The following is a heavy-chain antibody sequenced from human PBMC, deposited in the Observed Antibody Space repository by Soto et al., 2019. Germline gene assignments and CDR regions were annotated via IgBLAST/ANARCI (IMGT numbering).Heavy chain of an antibody. D-gene: IGHD3-22*01. CDR3: ARVGPWVPYYYDSSPYTFENWFDP. CDR2: IYATGTT. V-gene: IGHV4-4*07. J-gene: IGHJ5*02. Sequence: SETLSLTCTVSGASISGFYWSWIRKSAGKGLEWIGRIYATGTTDYNPSLKSRVMMSVDTSNNHVSLILNSVTAADTAVYYCARVGPWVPYYYDSSPYTFENWFDPWGQGTLVTVSS. CDR1: GASISGFY.